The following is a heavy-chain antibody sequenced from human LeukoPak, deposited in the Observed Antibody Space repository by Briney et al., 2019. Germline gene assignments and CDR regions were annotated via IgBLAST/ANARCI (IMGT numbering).Heavy chain of an antibody. CDR1: GGSISSYY. J-gene: IGHJ6*03. CDR3: ARAQRHTRTYYYYYYYMDV. V-gene: IGHV4-59*01. D-gene: IGHD5-18*01. CDR2: IYYSGST. Sequence: KTSETLSLTCTVSGGSISSYYWSWIRQPPGKGLEWIGYIYYSGSTNYNPSLKSRVTISVDTSKNQFSLKLSSVTAADTAVYYCARAQRHTRTYYYYYYYMDVWGKGTTVTVSS.